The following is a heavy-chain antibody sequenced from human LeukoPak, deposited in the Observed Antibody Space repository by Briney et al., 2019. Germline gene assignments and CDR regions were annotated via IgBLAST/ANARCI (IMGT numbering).Heavy chain of an antibody. CDR2: IRWNSGSI. CDR1: GFTFDDYA. Sequence: GGTLRLSCAASGFTFDDYAMHWVRQAPGKGLEWVSGIRWNSGSIGYADSVKGRYTISRDNAKNSLYLQMNSLRAEDTALYFCAKDVARWAAAGTPLDYWGQGTLVTVSS. V-gene: IGHV3-9*01. D-gene: IGHD6-13*01. CDR3: AKDVARWAAAGTPLDY. J-gene: IGHJ4*02.